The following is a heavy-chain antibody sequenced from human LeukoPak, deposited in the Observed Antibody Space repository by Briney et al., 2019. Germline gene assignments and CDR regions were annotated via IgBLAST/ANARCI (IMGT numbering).Heavy chain of an antibody. CDR3: ARVKEASAFDI. Sequence: QTGGSLRLSCEASGFTFSSYSMNWVRQAPGKGLEWVSYISSSSNSINYADSVKGRFTISRDNAKNSLYLQMNSLRADDTAVYYCARVKEASAFDIWGQGTMVTVSS. D-gene: IGHD5-12*01. V-gene: IGHV3-48*04. CDR2: ISSSSNSI. J-gene: IGHJ3*02. CDR1: GFTFSSYS.